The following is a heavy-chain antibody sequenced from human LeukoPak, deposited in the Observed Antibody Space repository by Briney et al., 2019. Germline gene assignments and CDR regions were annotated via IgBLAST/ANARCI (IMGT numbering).Heavy chain of an antibody. D-gene: IGHD5-18*01. CDR3: ARGTGCSYEPFDY. J-gene: IGHJ4*02. V-gene: IGHV1-69*06. Sequence: ASVKVSCKASGGTFSSYAISWVRQAPGQGLEWMGGIIPIFGTANYAQKFQGSVTVTADKSTSTAYMELSSLRSEDTAVYYCARGTGCSYEPFDYWGQGTLVTVSS. CDR2: IIPIFGTA. CDR1: GGTFSSYA.